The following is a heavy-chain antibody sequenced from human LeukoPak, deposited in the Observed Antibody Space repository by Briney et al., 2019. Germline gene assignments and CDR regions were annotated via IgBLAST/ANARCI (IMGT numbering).Heavy chain of an antibody. J-gene: IGHJ5*02. CDR3: ARDLRYCNSTSCYKGWFDP. V-gene: IGHV3-11*06. D-gene: IGHD2-2*02. CDR1: GFTFSDYY. CDR2: ISSSSSYT. Sequence: GGSLRLSCAASGFTFSDYYMSWIRQAPGKGLEWVSYISSSSSYTNYADSVKGRFTISRDNAKNSLYLQMNSLRAEDTAVYYCARDLRYCNSTSCYKGWFDPWGQGTLVTVSS.